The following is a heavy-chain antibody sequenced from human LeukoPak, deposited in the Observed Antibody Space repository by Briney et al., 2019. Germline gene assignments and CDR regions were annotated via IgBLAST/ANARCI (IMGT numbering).Heavy chain of an antibody. CDR3: ARDLADFGVVIISIPGAFDI. V-gene: IGHV1-69*05. J-gene: IGHJ3*02. Sequence: GASVKVSCKASGGTFSSYAINWVRQAPGQGLEWMGGIIPIFGTANYAQKFQGRVTITTDESTSTAYMELSSLRSEDTAVYYCARDLADFGVVIISIPGAFDIWGQGTMVTVSS. D-gene: IGHD3-3*01. CDR2: IIPIFGTA. CDR1: GGTFSSYA.